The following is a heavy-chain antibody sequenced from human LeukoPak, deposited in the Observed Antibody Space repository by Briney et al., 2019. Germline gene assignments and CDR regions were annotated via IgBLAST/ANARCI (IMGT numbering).Heavy chain of an antibody. V-gene: IGHV3-23*01. CDR1: GFTFGSYA. J-gene: IGHJ4*02. D-gene: IGHD1-26*01. Sequence: GGSLRLSCAASGFTFGSYAMNWVRQAPGTGLQWVSSLSGSGGSRYYADSAKGRFTISRDNSNNTLFLQMNSLRADDTAVYYCAKTPRYASWDFDYFDSWGQGTLVTVSS. CDR2: LSGSGGSR. CDR3: AKTPRYASWDFDYFDS.